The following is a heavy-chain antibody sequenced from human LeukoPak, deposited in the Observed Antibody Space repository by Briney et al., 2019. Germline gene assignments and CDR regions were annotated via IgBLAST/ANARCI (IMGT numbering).Heavy chain of an antibody. V-gene: IGHV3-21*01. CDR2: ISSSSSYI. CDR1: GFTFSSYS. Sequence: GGSLRLSCAASGFTFSSYSMNWVRQAPGKGLEWVSSISSSSSYIYYADSVKGRFTISRDNAKNSLYLQMNSLRAEDTAVYYCARSIFFDCSGYYYWDAFDIWGQGTMVTVSS. CDR3: ARSIFFDCSGYYYWDAFDI. J-gene: IGHJ3*02. D-gene: IGHD3-22*01.